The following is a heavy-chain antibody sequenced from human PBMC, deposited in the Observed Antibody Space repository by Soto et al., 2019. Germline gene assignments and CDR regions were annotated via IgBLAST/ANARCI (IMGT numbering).Heavy chain of an antibody. Sequence: PGGALRLSRTASSFTLDEYAMNWVRQAPGKGLEWVSSISWHSGRKVYAESVKGRFTWSRDNAKNSLYLQMNSRRPEDTAIYDCLKMALRFVDWPYFDSWGLG. CDR3: LKMALRFVDWPYFDS. CDR2: ISWHSGRK. J-gene: IGHJ4*02. V-gene: IGHV3-9*01. D-gene: IGHD3-3*01. CDR1: SFTLDEYA.